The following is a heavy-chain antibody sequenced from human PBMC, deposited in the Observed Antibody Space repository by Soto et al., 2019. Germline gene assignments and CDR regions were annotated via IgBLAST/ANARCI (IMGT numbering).Heavy chain of an antibody. J-gene: IGHJ5*02. CDR3: ARGNYDSSGYILNWFDP. Sequence: SQTLSLTCAISGDSVSSNSAAWNWIRQSPSRGLEWLGRTYYRSKWYNDYAESVKSRTSINPDTSKNQFSLQLNSVTPEDTAVYYCARGNYDSSGYILNWFDPWGQGTLVTVSS. CDR2: TYYRSKWYN. CDR1: GDSVSSNSAA. D-gene: IGHD3-22*01. V-gene: IGHV6-1*01.